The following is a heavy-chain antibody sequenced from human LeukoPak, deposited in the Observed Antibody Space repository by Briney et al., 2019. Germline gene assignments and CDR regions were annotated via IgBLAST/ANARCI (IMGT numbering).Heavy chain of an antibody. J-gene: IGHJ5*02. D-gene: IGHD2-15*01. V-gene: IGHV4-4*07. CDR1: GCSISSYY. CDR2: IYTSGST. Sequence: SETLSLTCTVSGCSISSYYWSWIRQPAGKGLEWIGRIYTSGSTNYNPSLKSRVTISVDKSKNHFSLKLSSVTAADTAVYYCAGEYCSGGSCFINWFDPWGQGTLVTVSS. CDR3: AGEYCSGGSCFINWFDP.